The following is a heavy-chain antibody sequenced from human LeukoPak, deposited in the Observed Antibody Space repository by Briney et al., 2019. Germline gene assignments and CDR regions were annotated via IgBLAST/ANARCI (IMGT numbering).Heavy chain of an antibody. CDR2: IYYSGST. D-gene: IGHD2-15*01. V-gene: IGHV4-59*08. CDR3: ARHKVVAADAFDI. CDR1: GGSISSYY. Sequence: SETLSLTCTVSGGSISSYYWSWIRQPPGKGLEWIGYIYYSGSTNYNPSLKSRVTISVDTSKNQFSLELSSVTAADTAVYCCARHKVVAADAFDIWGQGTMVTVSS. J-gene: IGHJ3*02.